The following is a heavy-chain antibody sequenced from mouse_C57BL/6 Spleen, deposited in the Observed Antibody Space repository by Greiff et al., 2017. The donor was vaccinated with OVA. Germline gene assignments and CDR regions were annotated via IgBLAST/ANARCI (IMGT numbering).Heavy chain of an antibody. CDR3: ARSDDGYFVFDY. D-gene: IGHD2-3*01. J-gene: IGHJ2*01. CDR1: GYTFTSYW. V-gene: IGHV1-72*01. Sequence: QVHVKQSGAELVKPGASVKLSCKASGYTFTSYWMHWVKQRPGRGLEWIGRIDPNSGGTKYNEKFKSKATLTVDKPSSTAYMQLSSLTSEDSAVYYCARSDDGYFVFDYWGQGTTLTVSS. CDR2: IDPNSGGT.